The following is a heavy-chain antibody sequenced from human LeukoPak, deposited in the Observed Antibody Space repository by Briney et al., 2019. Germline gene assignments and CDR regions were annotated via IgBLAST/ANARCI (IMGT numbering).Heavy chain of an antibody. D-gene: IGHD7-27*01. CDR3: AKGTGDRWWYFDY. CDR1: GFTFSSYA. V-gene: IGHV3-23*01. Sequence: GGSLRLSCAASGFTFSSYAMSWVRQAPGNGPEWVSAISGSGGSTYYADSVKGRFTISRDNSKNTLYLQMNSLRAEDTAVYYCAKGTGDRWWYFDYWGQGTLVTVSS. CDR2: ISGSGGST. J-gene: IGHJ4*02.